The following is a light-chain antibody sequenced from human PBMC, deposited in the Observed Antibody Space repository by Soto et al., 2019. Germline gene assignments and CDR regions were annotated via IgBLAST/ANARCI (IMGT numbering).Light chain of an antibody. J-gene: IGLJ2*01. CDR3: SAYAGSSTWV. Sequence: QSVPTQPPSASGSPGQSVTFSCTGTSSDVGGYNYVSWYQQYPGKAPKLMIYEVYKRPSGVPDRFSGSKSANTAPLTVSGLQPEDEADYYCSAYAGSSTWVFGGGTQLTVL. CDR2: EVY. V-gene: IGLV2-8*01. CDR1: SSDVGGYNY.